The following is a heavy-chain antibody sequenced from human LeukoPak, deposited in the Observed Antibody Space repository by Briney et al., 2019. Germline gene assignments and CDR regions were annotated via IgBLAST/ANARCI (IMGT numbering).Heavy chain of an antibody. Sequence: GASVKVSCKASGGTFSSYAISWARQAPGQGLEWMGGIIPIFGTANYAQKFQGRVTITADESTSTAYMELRSLRSEDTAVYYCASGRWNDGAFDIWGQGTMATVSS. D-gene: IGHD1-1*01. CDR3: ASGRWNDGAFDI. J-gene: IGHJ3*02. V-gene: IGHV1-69*13. CDR1: GGTFSSYA. CDR2: IIPIFGTA.